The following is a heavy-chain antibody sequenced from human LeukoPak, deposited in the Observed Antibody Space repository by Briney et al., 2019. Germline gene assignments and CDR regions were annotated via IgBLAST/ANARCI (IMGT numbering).Heavy chain of an antibody. CDR1: GHSFTTYW. J-gene: IGHJ4*02. Sequence: GESLKISCKGSGHSFTTYWIGWARQMPGKGLEWMGMIYPGDSDTRYSPSFQGQVTISADKSISTAYLQLISLKASGTAMYYCARYQSAYFDYWGQGTLVTVSS. CDR2: IYPGDSDT. CDR3: ARYQSAYFDY. V-gene: IGHV5-51*01.